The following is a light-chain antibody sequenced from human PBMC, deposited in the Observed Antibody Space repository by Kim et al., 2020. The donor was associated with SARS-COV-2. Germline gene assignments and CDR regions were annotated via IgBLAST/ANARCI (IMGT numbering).Light chain of an antibody. CDR1: KLGDKY. CDR2: QDN. V-gene: IGLV3-1*01. CDR3: QAWDRTTMV. Sequence: VSPGQPASLPFAEDKLGDKYVCWYQQKPGQSPVLVMYQDNKRPSGIPERFSGSNSGNTATLTISGTQAMDEADYYCQAWDRTTMVFGGGTQLTVL. J-gene: IGLJ2*01.